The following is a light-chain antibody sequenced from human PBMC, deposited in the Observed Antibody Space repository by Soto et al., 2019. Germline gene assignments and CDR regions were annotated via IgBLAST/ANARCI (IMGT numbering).Light chain of an antibody. CDR3: QQYGSSRTWT. CDR2: GAS. J-gene: IGKJ1*01. V-gene: IGKV3-20*01. CDR1: QSLSSSY. Sequence: EIVLTQSPGTLSLSPGERATLSCRASQSLSSSYLAWHQQKPGQAPRLLIYGASSRATGIPDRFSGSGSGTDFTLTISRLEPEDFAVYYCQQYGSSRTWTFGQGTKVDNK.